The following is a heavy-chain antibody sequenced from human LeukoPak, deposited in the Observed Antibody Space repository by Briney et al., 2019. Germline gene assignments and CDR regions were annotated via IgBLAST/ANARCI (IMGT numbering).Heavy chain of an antibody. CDR1: GGSTSSSSYY. J-gene: IGHJ4*02. CDR3: ARAAARARDFDY. CDR2: IYYSGST. V-gene: IGHV4-39*01. D-gene: IGHD6-6*01. Sequence: PSETLSLTCTVSGGSTSSSSYYWGWIRQPPGKGLEWIGSIYYSGSTYYNPSLKSRVTISVDTSKNQFSLKLSSVTAADTAVYYCARAAARARDFDYWGQGTLVTVSS.